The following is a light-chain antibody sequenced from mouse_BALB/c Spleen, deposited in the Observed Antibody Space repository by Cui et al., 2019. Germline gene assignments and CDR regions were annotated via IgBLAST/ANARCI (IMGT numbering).Light chain of an antibody. J-gene: IGKJ2*01. Sequence: DIKMTKSPSSMYESLGERVTITCKASQDINSYLSWFQQKPGKSPKTLIYRANRLVDGVPSRFSGSGSGQDYSLTISSLEYEDMGIYYCLQYDEFPYTFGGGTKLEIK. CDR2: RAN. V-gene: IGKV14-111*01. CDR1: QDINSY. CDR3: LQYDEFPYT.